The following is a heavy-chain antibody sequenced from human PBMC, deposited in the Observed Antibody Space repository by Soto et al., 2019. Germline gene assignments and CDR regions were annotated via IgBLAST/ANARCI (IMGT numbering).Heavy chain of an antibody. J-gene: IGHJ4*02. D-gene: IGHD6-19*01. CDR3: ARESSGDSSGWYLYDY. Sequence: EVQLVESGGGLVKPGESLRLSCAASGFTFSTYSMNWIRQAPGKGLEWVSSISSSSDHIYYGDSVKGRFTISRDNAKNLLYLQRNSLRAEDMAVYYCARESSGDSSGWYLYDYWGQGTLVTVSS. CDR1: GFTFSTYS. CDR2: ISSSSDHI. V-gene: IGHV3-21*01.